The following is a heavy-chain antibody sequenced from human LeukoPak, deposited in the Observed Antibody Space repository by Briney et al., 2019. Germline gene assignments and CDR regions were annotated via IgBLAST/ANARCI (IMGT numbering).Heavy chain of an antibody. CDR1: GFTFSNYA. V-gene: IGHV3-23*01. Sequence: GGSLRLSCAASGFTFSNYAMRWVRQAPGKGLEWVSNISGSGGRTDYADSVKGRFTISRDNSKNTLYLQMNSLRPEDTAVYYCARDGGWNFDYWGQGTLVTVSS. J-gene: IGHJ4*02. CDR3: ARDGGWNFDY. D-gene: IGHD3-16*01. CDR2: ISGSGGRT.